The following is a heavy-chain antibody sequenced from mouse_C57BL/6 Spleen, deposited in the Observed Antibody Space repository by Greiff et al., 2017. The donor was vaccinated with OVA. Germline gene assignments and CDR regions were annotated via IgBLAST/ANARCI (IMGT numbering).Heavy chain of an antibody. CDR1: GYTFTDYE. D-gene: IGHD1-3*01. CDR3: TRQSGGYFDY. J-gene: IGHJ2*01. CDR2: IDPETGGT. V-gene: IGHV1-15*01. Sequence: VQLVESGAELVRPGASVTLSCKASGYTFTDYEMHWVKQTPVHGLEWIGAIDPETGGTAYNQKFKGKAILTADKSSSTAYMELRSLTSEDSAVYYCTRQSGGYFDYWGQGTTLTVSS.